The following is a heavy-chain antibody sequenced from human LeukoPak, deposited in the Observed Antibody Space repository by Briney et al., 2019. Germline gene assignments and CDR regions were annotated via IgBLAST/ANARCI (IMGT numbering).Heavy chain of an antibody. CDR3: ARDPSSGWYLKGWFDP. V-gene: IGHV3-21*01. J-gene: IGHJ5*02. Sequence: GGSLRLSCAASGFTSSSYSMNWVRQAPGKGLEWVSSISSSSNYIYYADSVKGRFTISRDNAKNSLYLQMNSLRAEDTAVYYCARDPSSGWYLKGWFDPWGQGTLVTVSS. CDR1: GFTSSSYS. D-gene: IGHD6-19*01. CDR2: ISSSSNYI.